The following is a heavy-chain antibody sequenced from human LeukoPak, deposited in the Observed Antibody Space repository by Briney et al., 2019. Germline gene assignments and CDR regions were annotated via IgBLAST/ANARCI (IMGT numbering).Heavy chain of an antibody. CDR3: AREGGPYRPLDY. J-gene: IGHJ4*02. CDR1: GGPITNTNY. Sequence: SETLSLTCGVSGGPITNTNYWTWVRQPPGKGLEWIGEVNLQGSTNYNPSLMGRVAISVDTSENHISLQLTSVTAADTAVYYCAREGGPYRPLDYSGQGTLVTVSS. V-gene: IGHV4-4*02. CDR2: VNLQGST.